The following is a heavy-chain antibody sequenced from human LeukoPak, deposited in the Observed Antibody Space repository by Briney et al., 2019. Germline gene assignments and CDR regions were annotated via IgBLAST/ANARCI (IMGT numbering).Heavy chain of an antibody. CDR1: GFTFSSYW. Sequence: GGSLRLSCAASGFTFSSYWMHWVRQAPGKGLVWVSRIKSDGSSTSYADSVKGRFTISRDNSKNTPYLQMNSLRAEDTAVYYCARENLEWLPTGYYYYMDVWGKGTTVTVSS. CDR3: ARENLEWLPTGYYYYMDV. D-gene: IGHD3-3*01. J-gene: IGHJ6*03. V-gene: IGHV3-74*01. CDR2: IKSDGSST.